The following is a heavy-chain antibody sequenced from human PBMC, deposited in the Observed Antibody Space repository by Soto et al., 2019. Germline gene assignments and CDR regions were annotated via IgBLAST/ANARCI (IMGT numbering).Heavy chain of an antibody. CDR2: INHSGST. CDR3: ARGRSNSYGYYYYYGMDV. Sequence: SETLSLTCAVYGGSFSGYYWSWIRQPPGKGLEWIGEINHSGSTNYNPSLKSRVTISVDTPKNQFSLKLSSVTAADTAVYYCARGRSNSYGYYYYYGMDVWGQGTTVTFSS. D-gene: IGHD5-18*01. CDR1: GGSFSGYY. J-gene: IGHJ6*02. V-gene: IGHV4-34*01.